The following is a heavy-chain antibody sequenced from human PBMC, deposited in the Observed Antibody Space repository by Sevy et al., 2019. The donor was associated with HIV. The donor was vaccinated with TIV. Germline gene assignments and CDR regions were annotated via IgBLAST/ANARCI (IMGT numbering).Heavy chain of an antibody. Sequence: KQSQTLSLTCAVSGYSISSGYYWGWIRQPPGKGLEWIGSIYHSGSTYYNPSLKSRVTISVDTSKNQFSLKLSSVTAADTAVYYCARLGLWAVNWFDPWGQGTLVTVSS. CDR2: IYHSGST. J-gene: IGHJ5*02. V-gene: IGHV4-38-2*01. D-gene: IGHD5-18*01. CDR3: ARLGLWAVNWFDP. CDR1: GYSISSGYY.